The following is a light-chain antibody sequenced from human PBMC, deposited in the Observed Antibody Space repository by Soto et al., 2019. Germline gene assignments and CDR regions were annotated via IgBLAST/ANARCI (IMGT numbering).Light chain of an antibody. J-gene: IGKJ1*01. V-gene: IGKV3-11*01. CDR3: QHRSNWPWT. CDR2: DAS. Sequence: EIVLTQSPVTLSLSPGERATLSCRASQSVSAYLAWFQQKAGQPPRLLIYDASDRASGVPPRFSGSGSGTDFTLTITGLEPEDSAVYYCQHRSNWPWTFGQGTKVDI. CDR1: QSVSAY.